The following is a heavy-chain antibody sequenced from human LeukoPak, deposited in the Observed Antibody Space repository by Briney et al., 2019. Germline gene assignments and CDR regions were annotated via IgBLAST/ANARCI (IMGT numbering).Heavy chain of an antibody. CDR1: GVSVSSGSYY. V-gene: IGHV4-61*01. J-gene: IGHJ4*02. CDR3: ARVYFGEFGY. CDR2: IYYGGST. D-gene: IGHD3-10*01. Sequence: SETLSLTCTVSGVSVSSGSYYWSWIRQPPGKGLEWIGYIYYGGSTNYNPSLKSRVTISVDTSKNQFSLKLSSVTAADTAVYYCARVYFGEFGYWGQGTLVTVSS.